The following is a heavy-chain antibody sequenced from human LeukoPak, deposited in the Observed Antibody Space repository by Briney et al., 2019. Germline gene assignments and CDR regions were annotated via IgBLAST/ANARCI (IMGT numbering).Heavy chain of an antibody. J-gene: IGHJ4*02. D-gene: IGHD5-18*01. CDR2: INHSGDT. CDR3: ARIQLWPLHYFDY. Sequence: SETLSLTCAVYGGSFSDYYWSWIRQPPGKGLEWIWEINHSGDTKYNPSLKSRVTISVDTSKNQFSLKVSSVTAADTAVYYCARIQLWPLHYFDYWGQGTLVTVSS. CDR1: GGSFSDYY. V-gene: IGHV4-34*01.